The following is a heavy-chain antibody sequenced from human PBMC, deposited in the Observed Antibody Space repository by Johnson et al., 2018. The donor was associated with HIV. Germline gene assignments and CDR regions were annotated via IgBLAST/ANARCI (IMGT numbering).Heavy chain of an antibody. V-gene: IGHV3-30*18. CDR2: LSYDGSND. Sequence: QLVESGGGEVQPGRSLRLSCAASGFTFSDFGMHWVRQAPGKGLEWVALLSYDGSNDAYIDSVKGRFTILRDNSKNTLYLQMKSLRAEDTAVYYCAKGRSGTTASIDAFDIWGQGTMVTVSS. D-gene: IGHD1-7*01. CDR3: AKGRSGTTASIDAFDI. CDR1: GFTFSDFG. J-gene: IGHJ3*02.